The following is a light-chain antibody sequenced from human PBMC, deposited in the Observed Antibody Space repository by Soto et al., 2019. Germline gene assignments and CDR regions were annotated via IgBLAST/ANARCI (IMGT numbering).Light chain of an antibody. Sequence: DIQMTQSPSSLSASVGDRVTITCRASQGISNFLVWYQQRPGKVPRVLIYAASTLQSGVPSRFSGSGSGTDFTLTISSLQPEDVATYYCQKYDSAPFTFGPGTKVDIK. CDR3: QKYDSAPFT. CDR1: QGISNF. V-gene: IGKV1-27*01. J-gene: IGKJ3*01. CDR2: AAS.